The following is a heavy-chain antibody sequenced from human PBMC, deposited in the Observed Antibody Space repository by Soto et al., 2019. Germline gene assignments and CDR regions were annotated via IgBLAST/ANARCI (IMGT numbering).Heavy chain of an antibody. CDR3: ARPLWRNDYNWGYFDL. J-gene: IGHJ2*01. CDR1: GFTFSSYA. CDR2: ISYDGSNK. D-gene: IGHD4-4*01. Sequence: QVQLVESGGGVVQPGRSLRLSCAASGFTFSSYAMHWVRQAPGKGLEWVAVISYDGSNKYYADSVKGRFTISRENSKNSLDLQMNSLRADDAAVYYCARPLWRNDYNWGYFDLWGRGTLVTVSS. V-gene: IGHV3-30-3*01.